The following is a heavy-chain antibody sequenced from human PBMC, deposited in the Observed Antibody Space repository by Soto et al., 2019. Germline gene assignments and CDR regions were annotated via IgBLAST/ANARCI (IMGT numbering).Heavy chain of an antibody. D-gene: IGHD2-2*01. Sequence: GSLRLSCAASGFTFSSYSMNWVRQAPGKGLEWVSSISSSSSYIYYADSVKGRFTISRDNAKNSLYLQMNSLRAEDTAVYYCARDYCSSTSCRYYYYYGMDVWGQGTTVTVSS. V-gene: IGHV3-21*01. CDR1: GFTFSSYS. J-gene: IGHJ6*02. CDR3: ARDYCSSTSCRYYYYYGMDV. CDR2: ISSSSSYI.